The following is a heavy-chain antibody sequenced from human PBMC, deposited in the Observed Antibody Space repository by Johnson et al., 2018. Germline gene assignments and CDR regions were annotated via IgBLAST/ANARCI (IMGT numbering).Heavy chain of an antibody. CDR2: ISWNSGSI. CDR1: GLTFDDYA. V-gene: IGHV3-9*03. D-gene: IGHD6-19*01. Sequence: VQLVQSGGGLVQPGRSLRLSCEASGLTFDDYAMHWVRQVPGKGLEGVSGISWNSGSIAYADWVKGRFTISRDNAKNSLYLEMNSLRAEEMALYYCAKGGGYSSGWNLEYFLHLGQGTLVTVAS. J-gene: IGHJ1*01. CDR3: AKGGGYSSGWNLEYFLH.